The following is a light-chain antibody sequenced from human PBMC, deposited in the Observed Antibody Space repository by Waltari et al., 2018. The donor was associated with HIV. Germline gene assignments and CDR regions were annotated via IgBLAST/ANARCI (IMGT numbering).Light chain of an antibody. CDR3: HVWDSISDHVV. CDR1: NLETKS. Sequence: SYVLTPPLSVSVAPRQTAKITCVGYNLETKSMHWYQQKPDQAPALVIYYNADRPSGIPERFSGSDTRNPATLTSNRVEAGDEADYYCHVWDSISDHVVFGGGSKLTVL. J-gene: IGLJ2*01. V-gene: IGLV3-21*04. CDR2: YNA.